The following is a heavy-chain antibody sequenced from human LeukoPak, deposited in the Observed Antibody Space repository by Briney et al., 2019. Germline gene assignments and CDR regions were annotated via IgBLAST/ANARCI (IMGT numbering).Heavy chain of an antibody. V-gene: IGHV3-66*01. CDR1: GFTVSSNY. CDR2: IHIRGST. J-gene: IGHJ3*02. Sequence: QSGGSLRLSCAASGFTVSSNYMTWVRQAPEKGPEWVSVIHIRGSTFYADSVRGRFTISRDNSKNSLYLQMNNLRAEDTAVYYCARAPGLRNAFDIWGQGTMVTVSS. D-gene: IGHD5/OR15-5a*01. CDR3: ARAPGLRNAFDI.